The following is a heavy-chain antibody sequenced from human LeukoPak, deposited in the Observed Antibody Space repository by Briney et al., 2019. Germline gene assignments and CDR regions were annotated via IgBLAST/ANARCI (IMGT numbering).Heavy chain of an antibody. CDR1: GGSISSSSYY. D-gene: IGHD2-2*01. Sequence: SETLSLTCTVSGGSISSSSYYWSWIRQPAGQGLEWVGRISDTGTSHCNPSLKGRVTMSLDTSNNHFSLKLSSVTAADTAVYYCARLAVPADKGAFDIWAHGTLVTVSS. CDR2: ISDTGTS. CDR3: ARLAVPADKGAFDI. J-gene: IGHJ3*02. V-gene: IGHV4-61*02.